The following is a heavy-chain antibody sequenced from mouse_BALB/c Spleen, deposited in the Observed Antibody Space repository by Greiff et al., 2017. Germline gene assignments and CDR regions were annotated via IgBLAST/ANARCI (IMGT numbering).Heavy chain of an antibody. J-gene: IGHJ2*01. CDR3: ARGGSVFDY. D-gene: IGHD1-1*01. CDR1: GFAFSSYD. Sequence: EVKVVESGGGLVKPGGSLKLSCAASGFAFSSYDMSWVRQTPEKRLEWVAYISSGGGSTYYPDTVKGRFTISRDNAKNNLYLQMSSLKSEDTAMYYCARGGSVFDYWGQGTTLTVSS. CDR2: ISSGGGST. V-gene: IGHV5-12-1*01.